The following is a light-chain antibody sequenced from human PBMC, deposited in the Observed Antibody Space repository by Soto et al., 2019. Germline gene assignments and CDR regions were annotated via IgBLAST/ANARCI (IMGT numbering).Light chain of an antibody. V-gene: IGLV2-8*01. CDR1: SSDVGGY. Sequence: QSALTQPPSASGSPGQSVTISCTGTSSDVGGYVSWYQQHPDKAPKLMIYEVTKRPSGVPDRFSGSKSGNTASLTVSGLQAADEADYYCSSYAGTGVFGGGTKLTVL. CDR2: EVT. CDR3: SSYAGTGV. J-gene: IGLJ3*02.